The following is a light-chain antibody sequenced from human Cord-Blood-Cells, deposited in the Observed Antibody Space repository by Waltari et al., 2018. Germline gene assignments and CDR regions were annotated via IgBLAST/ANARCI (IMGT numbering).Light chain of an antibody. V-gene: IGKV4-1*01. Sequence: DIVMTQSPDSLAVSLGERATINCKSSQSVLYSSNNKNYLAWYQQKPGQPPKLLMYWASTRESGVPDRFSGSGCGTDFTLTISSLQAEDVAVYYCQQYYSTPPEKITFGPGTKVDIK. CDR2: WAS. CDR1: QSVLYSSNNKNY. CDR3: QQYYSTPPEKIT. J-gene: IGKJ3*01.